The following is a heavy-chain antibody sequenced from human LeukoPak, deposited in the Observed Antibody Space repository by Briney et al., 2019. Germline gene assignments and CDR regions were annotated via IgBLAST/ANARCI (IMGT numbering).Heavy chain of an antibody. CDR2: INSDGSST. CDR1: GFTFSSYW. CDR3: AIGSGSYYTEVPFDY. Sequence: GGSLRLPCAASGFTFSSYWMHWVRQAPGKGLVWVSRINSDGSSTSYADSVKGRFTISRDNAKNTLYQQMNSLRAEDTAVYYCAIGSGSYYTEVPFDYWGQGTLVTVSS. V-gene: IGHV3-74*01. J-gene: IGHJ4*02. D-gene: IGHD3-10*01.